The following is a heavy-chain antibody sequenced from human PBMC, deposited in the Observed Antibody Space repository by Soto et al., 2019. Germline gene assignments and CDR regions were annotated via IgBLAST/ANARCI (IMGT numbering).Heavy chain of an antibody. CDR2: ITHSGGT. CDR3: ARMSCGSSSCPFGY. D-gene: IGHD2-2*01. Sequence: QVQLLQWGAGLLKPSETLSLTCGVYGGSFSNYYWSWIRQPPGKGLEWVGEITHSGGTNYNPSLKSRVTISLDTPKNQFSLTLSSVTAADTAVYYCARMSCGSSSCPFGYWGQGTLVTVSS. CDR1: GGSFSNYY. J-gene: IGHJ4*02. V-gene: IGHV4-34*01.